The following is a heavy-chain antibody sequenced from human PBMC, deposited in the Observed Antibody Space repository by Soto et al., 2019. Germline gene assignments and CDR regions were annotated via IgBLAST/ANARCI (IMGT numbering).Heavy chain of an antibody. CDR2: IIPMFATT. V-gene: IGHV1-69*12. J-gene: IGHJ5*02. Sequence: QVQLVQSGAEVKKPGSSVKVSCKDSGGTFSNYAISWVRQAPGQGLEWMGGIIPMFATTNYAQKFQGRVTITADESTSTAYMELSSLRSEATAVYYCARGRDEEGWFDPWGQGTLVTVSS. CDR3: ARGRDEEGWFDP. CDR1: GGTFSNYA.